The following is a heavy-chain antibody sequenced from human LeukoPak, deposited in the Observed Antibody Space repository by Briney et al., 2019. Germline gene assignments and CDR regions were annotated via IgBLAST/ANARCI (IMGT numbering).Heavy chain of an antibody. Sequence: PGRSLRLSCAASGFTFSSYGMHWVRQAPGKGLEWVAVISYDGSNKYYADSVKGRFTISRDNSKNTLYLQMNSLRAEDTAVYYCAKPHPREGYEDYWGQGTLVTVSS. CDR1: GFTFSSYG. CDR2: ISYDGSNK. CDR3: AKPHPREGYEDY. J-gene: IGHJ4*02. V-gene: IGHV3-30*18. D-gene: IGHD5-12*01.